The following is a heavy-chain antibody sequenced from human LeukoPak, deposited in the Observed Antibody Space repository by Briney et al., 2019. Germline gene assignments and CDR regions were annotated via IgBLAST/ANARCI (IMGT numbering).Heavy chain of an antibody. D-gene: IGHD3-22*01. CDR1: GGTFSSYA. CDR2: IIPIFGTA. V-gene: IGHV1-69*13. CDR3: ARGRDSSGYDDAFDI. Sequence: SVKVSCKASGGTFSSYAISWVRQAPGQGLEWRGGIIPIFGTANYAQKFQGRVTITADESTSTAYMELSSLRSEDTAVYYCARGRDSSGYDDAFDIWGQGTMVTVSS. J-gene: IGHJ3*02.